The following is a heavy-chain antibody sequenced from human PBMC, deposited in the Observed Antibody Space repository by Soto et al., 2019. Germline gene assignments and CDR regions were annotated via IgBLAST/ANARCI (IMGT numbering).Heavy chain of an antibody. CDR1: GYTFTSYY. D-gene: IGHD3-22*01. V-gene: IGHV1-46*03. J-gene: IGHJ4*02. Sequence: ASVKVSCKASGYTFTSYYRHWVRQAPGQGLEWMGIINPSGGSTSYAQKFQGRVTMTRDTSTSTVYMELSSLRSEDTAVYYCARRGPLTYYYDSSGPYFDYWGQGTLVTVSS. CDR3: ARRGPLTYYYDSSGPYFDY. CDR2: INPSGGST.